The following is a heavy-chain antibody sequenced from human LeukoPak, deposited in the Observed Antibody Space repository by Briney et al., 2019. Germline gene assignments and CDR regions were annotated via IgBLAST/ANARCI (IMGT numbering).Heavy chain of an antibody. CDR3: AREQELQGWFDP. J-gene: IGHJ5*02. V-gene: IGHV3-30*03. D-gene: IGHD1-26*01. Sequence: GRSLRLSCAASGFTFSSYGMHWVRQAPGKGLEWVAVISYDGSNKYYADSVKGRFTISRDNSKNTLYLQMNSLRAEDTAVYYCAREQELQGWFDPWGQGTLVTVSS. CDR1: GFTFSSYG. CDR2: ISYDGSNK.